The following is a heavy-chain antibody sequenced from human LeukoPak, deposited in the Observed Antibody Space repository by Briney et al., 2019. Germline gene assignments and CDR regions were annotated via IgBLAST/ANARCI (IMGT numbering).Heavy chain of an antibody. CDR2: ISISGVST. CDR1: GFSFRSFA. CDR3: VKPDYGDFAHFDF. J-gene: IGHJ4*02. D-gene: IGHD4-17*01. Sequence: GGSLRLSCSASGFSFRSFAMHWVRQAPGKGLEYVSAISISGVSTFYADSVKGRFTISRDSSKNTLYLQMSSLGPEDTAVYYCVKPDYGDFAHFDFWGQGTLVTVSS. V-gene: IGHV3-64D*09.